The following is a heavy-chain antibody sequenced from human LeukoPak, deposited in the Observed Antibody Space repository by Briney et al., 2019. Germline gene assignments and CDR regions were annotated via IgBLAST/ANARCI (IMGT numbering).Heavy chain of an antibody. D-gene: IGHD6-19*01. Sequence: GGSLRLSCAASGFTFSSYTMTWVRQAPGKGLEWVSCISGSGESTYYADSVKGRFTISRDNSKNTLFLQMNSLRAEDTAVYYCARGGWLEIWGQGTMVTVPS. V-gene: IGHV3-23*01. CDR3: ARGGWLEI. J-gene: IGHJ3*02. CDR1: GFTFSSYT. CDR2: ISGSGEST.